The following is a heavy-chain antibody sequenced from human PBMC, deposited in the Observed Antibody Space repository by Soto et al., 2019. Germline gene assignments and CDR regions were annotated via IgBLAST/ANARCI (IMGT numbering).Heavy chain of an antibody. V-gene: IGHV1-69*18. D-gene: IGHD5-18*01. Sequence: QAQLVQSGTEVKKPGASVKVSCKASGGTFSRSGFHWVRQAPGQGLEWMGMIVPSVDTTNYAQKFQARVTISADQFTSTVYMELRSLRSEDTAVYYCARCPQPPDTADPYAVDVWGQGTRVIVSS. CDR2: IVPSVDTT. J-gene: IGHJ6*02. CDR3: ARCPQPPDTADPYAVDV. CDR1: GGTFSRSG.